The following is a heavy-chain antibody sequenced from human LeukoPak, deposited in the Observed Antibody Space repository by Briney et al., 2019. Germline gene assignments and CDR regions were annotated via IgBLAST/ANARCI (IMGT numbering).Heavy chain of an antibody. J-gene: IGHJ4*02. D-gene: IGHD6-19*01. CDR3: AKGRGSGWYVCDN. CDR2: VHGSGSNT. Sequence: PGGSLRLSCAASGFTFSNYAMSWVHQAPGKGLEWLSSVHGSGSNTFYADSVKGRFTISRDNSKNTLYLQMNSLRAEDTALYYCAKGRGSGWYVCDNWGQGSLVTVSS. V-gene: IGHV3-23*01. CDR1: GFTFSNYA.